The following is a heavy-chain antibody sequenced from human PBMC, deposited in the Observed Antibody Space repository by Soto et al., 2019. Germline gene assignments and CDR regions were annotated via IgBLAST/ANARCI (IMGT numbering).Heavy chain of an antibody. CDR3: AEDPSTLVMPGGVFDI. J-gene: IGHJ3*02. CDR1: GFTFSSYA. V-gene: IGHV3-23*01. D-gene: IGHD2-8*02. CDR2: ISGSGGST. Sequence: EVQLLESGGGLVQPGGSLRLSCAASGFTFSSYAMNWVRQAPGKGLEWGSAISGSGGSTYYADSVKGRFTMARDNTKNTQYVQTHNLRADDTAVYYCAEDPSTLVMPGGVFDIWGQGTMVTVSS.